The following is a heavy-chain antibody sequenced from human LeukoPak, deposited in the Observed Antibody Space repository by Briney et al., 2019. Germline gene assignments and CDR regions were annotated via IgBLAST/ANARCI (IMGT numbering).Heavy chain of an antibody. Sequence: ASVKVSCKTSGYTFTGFYIHWVRQAPGQGLEWMGIINPSGDYTNYAQKFQGRVTMTRDTSTSTVYMELSSLRSEDTAVYYCARDRLQKYYYYGMDVWGQGTTVTVSS. D-gene: IGHD5-24*01. J-gene: IGHJ6*02. CDR1: GYTFTGFY. V-gene: IGHV1-46*01. CDR2: INPSGDYT. CDR3: ARDRLQKYYYYGMDV.